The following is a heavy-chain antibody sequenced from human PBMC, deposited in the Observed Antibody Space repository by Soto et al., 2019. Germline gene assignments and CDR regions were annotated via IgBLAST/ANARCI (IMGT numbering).Heavy chain of an antibody. J-gene: IGHJ6*02. V-gene: IGHV1-69*13. CDR3: AKGAVAGTPTSYYYYGMDV. CDR2: IIPIFGTV. CDR1: VASFTSYT. Sequence: GASVKVSCKSSVASFTSYTFSWVRQAPGQGLEWMGEIIPIFGTVNYAQKFQGRVTITADESTTTVYMDLRSLRSEDTAVYYCAKGAVAGTPTSYYYYGMDVWGQGTTVTVSS. D-gene: IGHD6-19*01.